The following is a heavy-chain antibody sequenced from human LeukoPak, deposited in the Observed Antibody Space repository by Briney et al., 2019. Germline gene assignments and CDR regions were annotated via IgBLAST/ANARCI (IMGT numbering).Heavy chain of an antibody. CDR3: ARMDSGPSAFDI. CDR1: GYTLTELS. Sequence: ASVKVSCKVSGYTLTELSMHWVRQAPGQGLEWMGGIIPIFGTANYAQKFQGRVTITADESTSTAYMELSSLRSEDTAVYYCARMDSGPSAFDIWGQGTMVTVSS. D-gene: IGHD3/OR15-3a*01. CDR2: IIPIFGTA. J-gene: IGHJ3*02. V-gene: IGHV1-69*13.